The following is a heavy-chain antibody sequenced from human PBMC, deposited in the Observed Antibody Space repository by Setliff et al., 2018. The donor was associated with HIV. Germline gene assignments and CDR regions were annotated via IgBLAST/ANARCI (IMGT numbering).Heavy chain of an antibody. Sequence: GGSLRLSCAASGFRFRDSAMHWVRQAPGKGLDWVGYIWYDGINKYYADSVKGRFTISRDNAKNSLYLQMNSLRAEDTAVYYCATSLPPGISYVYDAFDIWGQGTMVTVSS. CDR3: ATSLPPGISYVYDAFDI. CDR1: GFRFRDSA. CDR2: IWYDGINK. V-gene: IGHV3-33*03. J-gene: IGHJ3*02. D-gene: IGHD3-16*01.